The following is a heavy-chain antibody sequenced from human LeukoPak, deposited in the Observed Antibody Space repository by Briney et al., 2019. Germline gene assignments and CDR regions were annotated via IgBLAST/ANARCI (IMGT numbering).Heavy chain of an antibody. CDR1: GYSISSGYY. J-gene: IGHJ4*02. Sequence: SETLSLTCAVSGYSISSGYYWGWIRQPPGKGLEWIVSIYRSGTTYYNPSLKSRVTISVDTSKNQFSLKLSAVTAADTAVYYCARGTAVNFNYWGQGTLVTVSS. D-gene: IGHD1/OR15-1a*01. V-gene: IGHV4-38-2*01. CDR3: ARGTAVNFNY. CDR2: IYRSGTT.